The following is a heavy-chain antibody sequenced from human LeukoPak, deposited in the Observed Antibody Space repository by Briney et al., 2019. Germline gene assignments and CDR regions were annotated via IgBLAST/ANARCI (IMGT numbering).Heavy chain of an antibody. CDR3: ARSGYDLGPFDY. CDR1: GFTFSSYA. Sequence: PGGSLRLSCAASGFTFSSYAMHWVRQAPGKGLEWVAVISYDGSNKYYADSVKGRFTISRDNSKNTLYLQMNSLRAEDTAVYYCARSGYDLGPFDYWGQGTLVTVSS. V-gene: IGHV3-30*04. CDR2: ISYDGSNK. J-gene: IGHJ4*02. D-gene: IGHD5-12*01.